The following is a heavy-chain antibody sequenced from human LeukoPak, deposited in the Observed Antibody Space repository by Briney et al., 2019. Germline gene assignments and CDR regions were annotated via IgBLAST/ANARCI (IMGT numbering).Heavy chain of an antibody. CDR1: GYTFTSYY. J-gene: IGHJ4*02. D-gene: IGHD5-18*01. Sequence: ASVKVSCKASGYTFTSYYMHWVRQAPGQGLEWKGIINPSGGSTSYAQKFQGRVTMTRDTSTSTVYMELSSLRSEDTAVYYCARDGRGYSYGYNHFDYWGQGTLVTVSS. V-gene: IGHV1-46*01. CDR2: INPSGGST. CDR3: ARDGRGYSYGYNHFDY.